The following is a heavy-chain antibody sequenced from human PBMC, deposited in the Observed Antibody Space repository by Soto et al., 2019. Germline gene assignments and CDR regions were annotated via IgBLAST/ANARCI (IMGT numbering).Heavy chain of an antibody. CDR2: IYFRGST. V-gene: IGHV4-31*03. J-gene: IGHJ4*02. Sequence: SETLSLTCTVSGGSISSVGYYWSRIRQPPGKVLERIGYIYFRGSTHYNSSLKSRVTISVDTSKNQFSLKLSSVTAAVTAVYYCATGLYNWNYFDYWGQGTLVTVSS. CDR1: GGSISSVGYY. D-gene: IGHD1-20*01. CDR3: ATGLYNWNYFDY.